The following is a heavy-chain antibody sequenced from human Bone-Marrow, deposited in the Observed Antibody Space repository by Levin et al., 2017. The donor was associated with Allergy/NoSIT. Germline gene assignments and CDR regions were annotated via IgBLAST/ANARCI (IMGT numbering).Heavy chain of an antibody. CDR2: INSDDSSA. CDR1: GFPFSNYW. D-gene: IGHD6-19*01. J-gene: IGHJ4*02. V-gene: IGHV3-74*01. CDR3: TRVHKEQWLDPRFDH. Sequence: LSLTCAASGFPFSNYWMHWVRQAPGKGLVWVARINSDDSSATYADSVRGRFTISRDNAKNTLYLQMNSLRVEDTAVYYCTRVHKEQWLDPRFDHWGQGTLVTVSS.